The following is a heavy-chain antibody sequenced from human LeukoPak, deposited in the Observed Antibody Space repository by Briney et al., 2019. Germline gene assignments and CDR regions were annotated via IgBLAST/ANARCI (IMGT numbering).Heavy chain of an antibody. V-gene: IGHV3-53*01. Sequence: PGGSLGLSYAASGFTVGSNYMSWVRQAPGKGLEWVSVIYSGGSTYYADSVKGRFTISRDNSKNTLYLQMNSLRAEDTAVYYCAREVRDGYNSGYFDYWGQGTLVTVSS. CDR3: AREVRDGYNSGYFDY. D-gene: IGHD5-24*01. CDR2: IYSGGST. J-gene: IGHJ4*02. CDR1: GFTVGSNY.